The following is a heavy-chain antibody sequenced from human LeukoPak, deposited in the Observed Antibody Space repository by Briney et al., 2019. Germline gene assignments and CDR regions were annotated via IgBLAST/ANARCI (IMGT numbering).Heavy chain of an antibody. CDR3: ARDAGMCVGFCGGMDV. V-gene: IGHV4-31*11. D-gene: IGHD2-2*03. CDR1: GGSVSDGDFY. Sequence: SGPGLVKPSGTLSLTCAVSGGSVSDGDFYWSWIRQQPGKGLEWIGNVYHSGTTNYNPSLKSRLTLPVDTSMRQFSLRLNSVTAADTAVYYCARDAGMCVGFCGGMDVWGQGTAVTVSS. CDR2: VYHSGTT. J-gene: IGHJ6*02.